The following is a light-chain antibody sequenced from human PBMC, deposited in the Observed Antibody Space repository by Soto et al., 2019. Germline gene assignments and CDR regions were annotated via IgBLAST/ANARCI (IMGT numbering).Light chain of an antibody. Sequence: QSVLTQPPSASATPGQRVTMSCSGSNIGSRSVYWYQHLPGTAPQLLIYSTALRPSGVPDRFSGSKSGTSASLAISGLQSEDEANYYCATWDDSLNGWVFGGGTKLTVL. CDR1: NIGSRS. CDR2: STA. V-gene: IGLV1-44*01. CDR3: ATWDDSLNGWV. J-gene: IGLJ3*02.